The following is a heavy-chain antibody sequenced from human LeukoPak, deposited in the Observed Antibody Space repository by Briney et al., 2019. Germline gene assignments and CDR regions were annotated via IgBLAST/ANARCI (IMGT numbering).Heavy chain of an antibody. Sequence: SETLSLTCTVSGYSISSGYYWSWIRQPPGKGLEWIGEINHSGSTNYNPSLKSRVTISVDTSKNQFSLKLSSVTAADTAVYYCARDKGQYGSGTRGFTWFDPWGQGTLVTVSS. CDR2: INHSGST. CDR1: GYSISSGYY. V-gene: IGHV4-38-2*02. D-gene: IGHD3-10*01. J-gene: IGHJ5*02. CDR3: ARDKGQYGSGTRGFTWFDP.